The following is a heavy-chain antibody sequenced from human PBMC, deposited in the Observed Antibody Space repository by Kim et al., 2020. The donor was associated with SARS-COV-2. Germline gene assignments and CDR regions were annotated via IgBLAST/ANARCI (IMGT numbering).Heavy chain of an antibody. Sequence: QKFQGRVTMTRDTSISTAYMELSRLRSDDTAVYYCARRTHYYGSFYGMDVWGQGTTVTVSS. CDR3: ARRTHYYGSFYGMDV. J-gene: IGHJ6*02. D-gene: IGHD3-10*01. V-gene: IGHV1-2*02.